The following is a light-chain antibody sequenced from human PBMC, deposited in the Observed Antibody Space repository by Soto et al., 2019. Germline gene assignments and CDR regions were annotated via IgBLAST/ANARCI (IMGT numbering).Light chain of an antibody. J-gene: IGKJ1*01. CDR1: QSISNW. CDR3: QQYNNYWAT. V-gene: IGKV1-5*03. CDR2: KAS. Sequence: DIQMTQSPSTLSASVGDRVTITCRASQSISNWLAWYQQKPGKAPKLLIYKASTLESGVPSRFSGSGTETEFTLTISSLQPDDFATYYCQQYNNYWATFGQGTKVEIK.